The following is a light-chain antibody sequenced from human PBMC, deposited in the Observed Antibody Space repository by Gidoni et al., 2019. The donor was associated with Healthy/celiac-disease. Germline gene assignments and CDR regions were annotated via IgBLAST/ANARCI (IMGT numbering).Light chain of an antibody. CDR3: NSRDSSGNQEV. Sequence: SSELTPDPPVSVALGQTVRITSQGDSLSSYYASWYPQTPGPAPVLVIYGKNHRHSGIPDRCSGSSSGNTASLTITGAQAEDEADYYCNSRDSSGNQEVFGTGTKVTVL. CDR1: SLSSYY. J-gene: IGLJ1*01. CDR2: GKN. V-gene: IGLV3-19*01.